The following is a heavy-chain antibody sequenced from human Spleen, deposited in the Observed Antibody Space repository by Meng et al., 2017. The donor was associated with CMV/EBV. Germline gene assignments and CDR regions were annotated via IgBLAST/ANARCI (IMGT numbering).Heavy chain of an antibody. Sequence: GGSLRLSCAASGFTFDDYAMHWVRQGPGKGLEWVSGISWNSGSIAYGDSVKGRFTISRDNAKNSLYLQMNSLRADDTALYYCARVGLGFDIWGQGTLVTVSS. D-gene: IGHD1-26*01. V-gene: IGHV3-9*01. CDR1: GFTFDDYA. J-gene: IGHJ3*02. CDR3: ARVGLGFDI. CDR2: ISWNSGSI.